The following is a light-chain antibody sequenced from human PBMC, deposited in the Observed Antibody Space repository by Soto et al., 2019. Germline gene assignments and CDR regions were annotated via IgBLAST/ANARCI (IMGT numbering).Light chain of an antibody. CDR2: INN. J-gene: IGLJ1*01. Sequence: QSVLTQPPSASGTPGQRVTISCSGSSSNIGRNSVNWYQQLPGTAPKLLIYINNQRPSGVPDRFSGSKSGTSASLAISGLQSEDEADYYCAAWDDSLNGYVFGTGTKLTVL. CDR3: AAWDDSLNGYV. V-gene: IGLV1-44*01. CDR1: SSNIGRNS.